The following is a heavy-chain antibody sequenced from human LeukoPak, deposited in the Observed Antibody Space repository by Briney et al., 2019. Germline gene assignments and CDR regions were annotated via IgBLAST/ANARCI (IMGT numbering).Heavy chain of an antibody. CDR2: IKQDGGEK. Sequence: GGSLRLSCAVSGFTFSSYWMNWVRQAPGKGLEWVASIKQDGGEKSYVDSVKGRFTISRDNAKSSLYLQMSSLRAEDTAVYYCARDGTAAGLYFDLWGQGTLVTVSS. V-gene: IGHV3-7*01. CDR3: ARDGTAAGLYFDL. CDR1: GFTFSSYW. D-gene: IGHD6-13*01. J-gene: IGHJ4*01.